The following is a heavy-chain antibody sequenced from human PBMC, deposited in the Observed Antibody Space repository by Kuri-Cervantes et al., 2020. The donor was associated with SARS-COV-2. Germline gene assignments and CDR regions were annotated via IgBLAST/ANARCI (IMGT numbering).Heavy chain of an antibody. D-gene: IGHD3-10*01. CDR1: GGSFSGYY. CDR2: INHSGST. J-gene: IGHJ6*02. Sequence: SETLSLTCAVYGGSFSGYYWSWIRQPPGKGLEWIGEINHSGSTNYNPSLKSRVTISVDTSKNQFSLKLSSVTAADTAVYYCARGRGTMVRGVTYYYYYGMDVWGQGTTVTVSS. V-gene: IGHV4-34*01. CDR3: ARGRGTMVRGVTYYYYYGMDV.